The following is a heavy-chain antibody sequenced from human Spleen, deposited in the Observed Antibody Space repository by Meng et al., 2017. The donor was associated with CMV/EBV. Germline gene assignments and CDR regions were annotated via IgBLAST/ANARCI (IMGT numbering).Heavy chain of an antibody. D-gene: IGHD6-13*01. CDR3: ARDRVAAAGYFDY. CDR2: IKQDGSEK. V-gene: IGHV3-7*01. Sequence: GESLKISCAASGFTFSSYWMSWVRQAPGKGLEWVANIKQDGSEKYYVDSVKGRFTISRDNAENSLYLQMNSLRAEDTAVYYCARDRVAAAGYFDYWGQGTLVTVSS. J-gene: IGHJ4*02. CDR1: GFTFSSYW.